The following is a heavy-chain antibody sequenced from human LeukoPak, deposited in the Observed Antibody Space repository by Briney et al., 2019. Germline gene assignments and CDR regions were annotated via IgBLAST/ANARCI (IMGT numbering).Heavy chain of an antibody. CDR3: ARDPGGYMDV. D-gene: IGHD3-10*01. V-gene: IGHV3-43D*03. CDR1: GFTFDDYA. J-gene: IGHJ6*03. CDR2: ISWDGGST. Sequence: GGSLRLSCAASGFTFDDYAMHWVRQAPGKGLEWVSLISWDGGSTYYADSVKGRFTISRDNSKNSLYLQMNSLRAEDTTAYYCARDPGGYMDVWGKGTTVTISS.